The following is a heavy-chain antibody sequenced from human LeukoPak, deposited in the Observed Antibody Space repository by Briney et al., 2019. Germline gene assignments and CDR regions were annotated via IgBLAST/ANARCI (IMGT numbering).Heavy chain of an antibody. J-gene: IGHJ5*02. V-gene: IGHV1-69*04. Sequence: SVKVSCKASGGTFSSYAISWVRQAPGQGLEWMGRIIPILGIANYAQKLQGRVTMTTDTSTSTAYMELRSLRSDDTAVYYCARTAHYDFWSGYFFSGYWFDPWGQGTLVTVSS. D-gene: IGHD3-3*01. CDR3: ARTAHYDFWSGYFFSGYWFDP. CDR1: GGTFSSYA. CDR2: IIPILGIA.